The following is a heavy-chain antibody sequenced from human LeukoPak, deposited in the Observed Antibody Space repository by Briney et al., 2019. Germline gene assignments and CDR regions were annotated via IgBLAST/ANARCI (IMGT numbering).Heavy chain of an antibody. J-gene: IGHJ4*02. D-gene: IGHD1-14*01. CDR2: IYYSGST. CDR3: ARDTTEYYFDY. V-gene: IGHV4-39*07. CDR1: GGSISSSTYY. Sequence: PSETLSLTCTVSGGSISSSTYYWGWIRQPPGKGLEWIGSIYYSGSTYYNPSLKSRVTISVDTSKNQFSLKLSSVTAADTAVYYCARDTTEYYFDYWGQGTLVTVSS.